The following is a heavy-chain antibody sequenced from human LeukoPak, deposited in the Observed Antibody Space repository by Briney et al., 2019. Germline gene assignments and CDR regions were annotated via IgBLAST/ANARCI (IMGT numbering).Heavy chain of an antibody. D-gene: IGHD3-3*01. Sequence: GESLKISCKGSGYSFTSYWIGWVRQMPGKGLEWMGIIYPGDSDTRYSPSFQGQVTISADKSISTAYLQWSSLKASDTAMYYCARQNLAGSGSPLFDYWGQGTLVTVSS. J-gene: IGHJ4*02. V-gene: IGHV5-51*01. CDR1: GYSFTSYW. CDR2: IYPGDSDT. CDR3: ARQNLAGSGSPLFDY.